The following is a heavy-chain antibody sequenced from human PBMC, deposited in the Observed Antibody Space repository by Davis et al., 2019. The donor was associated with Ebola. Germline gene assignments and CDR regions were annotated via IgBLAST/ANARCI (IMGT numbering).Heavy chain of an antibody. J-gene: IGHJ6*02. V-gene: IGHV3-53*01. D-gene: IGHD3-16*01. CDR1: GSFVRTNF. Sequence: PARSLRPSCLASGSFVRTNFMTWVRQAPGKGLEWVCVVYRGGNTYYPEPVRGRSSVSRDISRTTAYLHLNSLRVDDTATYYCARPLGRTDGVDVWGQGTTVTVSS. CDR2: VYRGGNT. CDR3: ARPLGRTDGVDV.